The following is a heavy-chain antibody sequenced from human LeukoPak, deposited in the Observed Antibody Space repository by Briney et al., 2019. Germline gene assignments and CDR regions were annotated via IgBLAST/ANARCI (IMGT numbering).Heavy chain of an antibody. CDR3: ASYMVRGVISE. CDR1: GGSISSYY. J-gene: IGHJ4*02. V-gene: IGHV4-59*08. D-gene: IGHD3-10*01. Sequence: PSETLSLTCTVSGGSISSYYWSWIRQPPGKGLEWIGYTYYSGSTNYNPSLKSRVTISVDTSKNQFSLKLSSVTAADTAVYYCASYMVRGVISEWGQGTLVTVSS. CDR2: TYYSGST.